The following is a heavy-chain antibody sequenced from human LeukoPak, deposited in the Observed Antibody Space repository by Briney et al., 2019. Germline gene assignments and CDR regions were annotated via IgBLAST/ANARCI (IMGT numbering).Heavy chain of an antibody. D-gene: IGHD1-26*01. CDR1: GGSISSYY. J-gene: IGHJ4*02. CDR3: ARQGGSPSNLDY. Sequence: PSETLSLTCTVSGGSISSYYWSWIRQPPGKGLEWIGYIYHSGSTKYNPSLKSRVTISIDTSKNQFSLKLSSVTAADTAAYYCARQGGSPSNLDYWGQGTLVTVPS. V-gene: IGHV4-59*08. CDR2: IYHSGST.